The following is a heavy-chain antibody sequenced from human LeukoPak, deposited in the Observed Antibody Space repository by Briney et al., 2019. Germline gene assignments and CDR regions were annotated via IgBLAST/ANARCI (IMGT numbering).Heavy chain of an antibody. CDR2: IYYSGNT. V-gene: IGHV4-39*01. J-gene: IGHJ4*02. Sequence: SETLSLTCIVSGGSISRSSYYWGWIRQPPGKGLEWIGSIYYSGNTYYNPSLKSRVTISVDRSKNQFSLKLSSVTAADTAVYYCARHENRNDGFDYWGQGTLLTVSS. D-gene: IGHD1-1*01. CDR3: ARHENRNDGFDY. CDR1: GGSISRSSYY.